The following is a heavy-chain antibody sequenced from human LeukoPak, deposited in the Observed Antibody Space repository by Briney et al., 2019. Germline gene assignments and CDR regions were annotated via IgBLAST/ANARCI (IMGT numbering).Heavy chain of an antibody. CDR2: ISAYNGNT. V-gene: IGHV1-18*04. CDR1: GYTFTSYG. J-gene: IGHJ5*02. D-gene: IGHD2-2*01. Sequence: ASVKVSCKASGYTFTSYGISWVRQAPRQGLEWMGWISAYNGNTNYAQKLQGRVTMTTDTSTSTAYMELRSLRSDDTAVYYCARVRGYCSSTSCYGENWFDPWGQGTLVTVSS. CDR3: ARVRGYCSSTSCYGENWFDP.